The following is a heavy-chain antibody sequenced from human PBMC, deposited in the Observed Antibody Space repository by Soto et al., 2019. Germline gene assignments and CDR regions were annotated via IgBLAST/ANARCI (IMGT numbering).Heavy chain of an antibody. CDR2: ISGSGGST. CDR3: AKRITGTPSPIDY. V-gene: IGHV3-23*01. J-gene: IGHJ4*02. D-gene: IGHD1-7*01. CDR1: GFTFSSYA. Sequence: EVQLLESGGGLVQPGGSLRLSCAASGFTFSSYAMSWVRQAPGKGLEWVSAISGSGGSTYYADSVKVRFTISRDNSKNTLYLQMNSLRAEDTAVYYCAKRITGTPSPIDYWGQGTLVTVSS.